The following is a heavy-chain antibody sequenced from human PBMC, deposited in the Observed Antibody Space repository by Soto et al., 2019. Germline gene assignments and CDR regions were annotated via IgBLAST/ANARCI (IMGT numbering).Heavy chain of an antibody. D-gene: IGHD2-2*01. CDR1: GYTFTSYG. CDR3: ARVGTSCCYYYYYGMDV. V-gene: IGHV1-18*04. J-gene: IGHJ6*02. CDR2: ISAYNGNT. Sequence: ASVKVSCKASGYTFTSYGISWVRQAPGQGLEWMGWISAYNGNTNYAQKLQGRVTMTTDTSTSTAYMELRSLRSDDTAVYYCARVGTSCCYYYYYGMDVWGQGTTVTVSS.